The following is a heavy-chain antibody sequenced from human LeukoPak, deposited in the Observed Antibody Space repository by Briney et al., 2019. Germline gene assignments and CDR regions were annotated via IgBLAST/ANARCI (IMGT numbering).Heavy chain of an antibody. D-gene: IGHD6-19*01. CDR2: MKEDGSDI. CDR1: GFTFDDYT. CDR3: ARGGAVAGRFDP. J-gene: IGHJ5*02. V-gene: IGHV3-7*01. Sequence: GGSLRLSCAASGFTFDDYTMSWVGQAPGKGLEWVAKMKEDGSDIHYVDSVRGRFSISRDNAEDSLYLQMNSLRVDDTAVYYCARGGAVAGRFDPRGQGTQVTVSS.